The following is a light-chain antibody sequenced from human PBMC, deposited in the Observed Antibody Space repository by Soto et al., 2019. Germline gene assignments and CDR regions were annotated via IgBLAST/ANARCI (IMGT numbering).Light chain of an antibody. J-gene: IGKJ2*01. Sequence: DIQMTQSPSTLSASVGDRVTITCRASQSISSWLAWYQQKPGKAPKLLIYKASSLESGVPSRFSGSGSGTEFTLTISCLQPDDFATYYCQQYNSYLVTFGQGTKLEIK. CDR2: KAS. CDR3: QQYNSYLVT. V-gene: IGKV1-5*03. CDR1: QSISSW.